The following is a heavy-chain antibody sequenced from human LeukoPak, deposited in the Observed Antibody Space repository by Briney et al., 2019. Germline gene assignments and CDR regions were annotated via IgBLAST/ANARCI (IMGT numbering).Heavy chain of an antibody. V-gene: IGHV1-18*01. D-gene: IGHD3-22*01. Sequence: ASVKVSCKASGYTFTSYGISWVRQAPGQGLEWMGRISDYNGNTNYAQKLQGRVTMTTDTSTSTAYMELRSLRSDDTAVYYCARGLGTYYYDSSGYCFDYWGQGTLVTVSS. J-gene: IGHJ4*02. CDR1: GYTFTSYG. CDR2: ISDYNGNT. CDR3: ARGLGTYYYDSSGYCFDY.